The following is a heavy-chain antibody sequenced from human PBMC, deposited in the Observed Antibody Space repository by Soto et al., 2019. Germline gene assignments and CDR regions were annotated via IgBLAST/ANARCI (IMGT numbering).Heavy chain of an antibody. CDR1: GGSIRGFY. Sequence: QVQLQESGPRLVKPSETLSLPCSVSGGSIRGFYWTWLRQSPGRGLQWLGFISDNGNTNSDASLKRRLTKSLDTSKNQVSLRLTSVTAADTALYYCARGRAIYGEWDYLDSWGQGAPVTVSS. D-gene: IGHD1-26*01. V-gene: IGHV4-59*01. CDR3: ARGRAIYGEWDYLDS. J-gene: IGHJ4*02. CDR2: ISDNGNT.